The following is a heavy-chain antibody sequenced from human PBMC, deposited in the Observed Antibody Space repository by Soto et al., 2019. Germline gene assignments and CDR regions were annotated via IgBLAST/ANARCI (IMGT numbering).Heavy chain of an antibody. J-gene: IGHJ4*02. V-gene: IGHV3-23*01. CDR1: GFTFSSYA. CDR3: ARTPRFLEWLFVY. D-gene: IGHD3-3*01. CDR2: ISGSGGST. Sequence: PGGSLRLSCAASGFTFSSYAMSWVRQAPGKGLEWVSAISGSGGSTYYADSVKGRFTISRDNSRNTPYLQMNSLRAEDTAVYYCARTPRFLEWLFVYWGQGTLVTVSS.